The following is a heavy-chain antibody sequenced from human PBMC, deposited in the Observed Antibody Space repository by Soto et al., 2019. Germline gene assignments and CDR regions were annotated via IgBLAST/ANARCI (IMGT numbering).Heavy chain of an antibody. V-gene: IGHV3-23*01. CDR1: GITSSSYA. CDR3: ATHLTLYDSLTGTLAY. Sequence: EVLLLESGGGLVQPGGSLRLSCVGSGITSSSYAMSWVRQAPGKGLEWVSTISGGAGSTYYADSVKGRFTVSRDNSKSTLYLQMDNLRAEDTAVYFCATHLTLYDSLTGTLAYWGQGNLVTVSS. D-gene: IGHD3-9*01. J-gene: IGHJ4*02. CDR2: ISGGAGST.